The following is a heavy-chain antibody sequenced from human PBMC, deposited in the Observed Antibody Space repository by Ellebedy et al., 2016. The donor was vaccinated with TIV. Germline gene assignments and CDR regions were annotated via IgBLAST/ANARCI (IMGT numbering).Heavy chain of an antibody. J-gene: IGHJ5*02. D-gene: IGHD1-7*01. CDR1: GFTFSSYG. CDR3: AKDSFGDDWNYGPDWFDP. CDR2: ISYDGSNK. V-gene: IGHV3-30*18. Sequence: GESLKISXAASGFTFSSYGMHWVRQAPGKGLEWVAVISYDGSNKYYADSVKGRFTISRDNSKNSLYLQLNSLRAEDTAVHYCAKDSFGDDWNYGPDWFDPWGQGTLVTVSS.